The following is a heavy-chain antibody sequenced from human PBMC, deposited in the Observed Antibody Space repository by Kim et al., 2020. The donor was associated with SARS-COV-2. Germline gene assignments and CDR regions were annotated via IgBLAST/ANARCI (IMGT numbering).Heavy chain of an antibody. J-gene: IGHJ6*02. D-gene: IGHD1-26*01. V-gene: IGHV3-21*01. Sequence: GGSLRLSCTASGFTLNHYSMNWVRQAPGKGPEWVSSISTAGSHISYADSMKGRFTISRDNAKSSLYLQMNSLRVEDTAVYFCATGRGDPPNYFYYYGMDVWGQWTTVTVSS. CDR1: GFTLNHYS. CDR3: ATGRGDPPNYFYYYGMDV. CDR2: ISTAGSHI.